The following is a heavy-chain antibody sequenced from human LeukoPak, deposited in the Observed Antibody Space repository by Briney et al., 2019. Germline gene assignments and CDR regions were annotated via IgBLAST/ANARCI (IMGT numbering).Heavy chain of an antibody. CDR1: GYTFTSYG. CDR3: ARISSGYSSSWLLGPEGDAFDI. V-gene: IGHV1-18*01. CDR2: ISAYNGNT. J-gene: IGHJ3*02. Sequence: ASVKVSCKASGYTFTSYGISWVRQAPGQGLEWMGWISAYNGNTNYAQKLQGRVTMTTDTSTSTAYMELRSLRSDDTAVYYCARISSGYSSSWLLGPEGDAFDIWGQGTMVTVSS. D-gene: IGHD6-13*01.